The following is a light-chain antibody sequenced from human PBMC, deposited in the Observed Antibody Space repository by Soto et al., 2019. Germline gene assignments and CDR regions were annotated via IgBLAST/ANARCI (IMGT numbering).Light chain of an antibody. CDR3: QQYNGYSHS. V-gene: IGKV1-5*01. J-gene: IGKJ2*01. CDR1: QSITRW. Sequence: DIQMTQSPSTLSASVVDRVTITCRADQSITRWLAWFQQKPGKAPSLLIYDATNLQPGVPSRFSGTGSGTEFTLTISSLQPDDFATYYCQQYNGYSHSFGQGTRVEIK. CDR2: DAT.